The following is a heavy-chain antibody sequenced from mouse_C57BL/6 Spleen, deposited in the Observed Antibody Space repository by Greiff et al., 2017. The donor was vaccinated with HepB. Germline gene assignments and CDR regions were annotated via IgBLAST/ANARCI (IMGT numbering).Heavy chain of an antibody. J-gene: IGHJ4*01. Sequence: QVQLQQSGAELVRPGASVTLSCKASGYTFTDYEMHWVKQTPVHGLEWIGAIDPETGGTAYNQKFKGKAILTADKSSSTAYMELRSLTSEDSAVYYCTRWLLHYYYAMDYWGQGTSVTVSS. CDR1: GYTFTDYE. CDR2: IDPETGGT. CDR3: TRWLLHYYYAMDY. V-gene: IGHV1-15*01. D-gene: IGHD2-3*01.